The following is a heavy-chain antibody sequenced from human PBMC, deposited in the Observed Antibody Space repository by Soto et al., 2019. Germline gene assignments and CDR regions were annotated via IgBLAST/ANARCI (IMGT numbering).Heavy chain of an antibody. V-gene: IGHV3-23*01. J-gene: IGHJ4*02. CDR1: GLTLYSYV. CDR2: ISGGST. Sequence: DVQLLESGGDLVQPGGSLRLSCAASGLTLYSYVMSWVRQAPGKGLEWVSGISGGSTYYSDSVKGRFTISKENSKNTLFLQMNSLRAEDTAAYYCAKGWGDYWGQGTLVNVSS. D-gene: IGHD3-16*01. CDR3: AKGWGDY.